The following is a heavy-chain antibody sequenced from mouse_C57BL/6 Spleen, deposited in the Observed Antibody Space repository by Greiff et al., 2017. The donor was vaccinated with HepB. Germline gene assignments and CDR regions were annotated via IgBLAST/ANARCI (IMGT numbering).Heavy chain of an antibody. J-gene: IGHJ2*01. CDR2: ISDGGSYT. D-gene: IGHD2-5*01. CDR1: GFTFSSYA. V-gene: IGHV5-4*01. CDR3: ARDLGSNYVYFDY. Sequence: EVMLVESGGGLVKPGGSLKLSCAASGFTFSSYAMSWVRQTPEKRLEWVATISDGGSYTYYPDNVKGRFTISRDNAKNNLYLQMSHLKSEDTAMYYCARDLGSNYVYFDYWGQGTTLTVSS.